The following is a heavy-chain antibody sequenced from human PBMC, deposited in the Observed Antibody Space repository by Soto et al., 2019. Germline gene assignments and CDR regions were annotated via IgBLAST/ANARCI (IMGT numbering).Heavy chain of an antibody. CDR1: GGSISSGDYY. V-gene: IGHV4-30-4*01. J-gene: IGHJ4*02. CDR3: ASNSYGYTFYDN. CDR2: IYYSGGT. D-gene: IGHD5-18*01. Sequence: QVQLQESGPGLVKPSQTLSLTCTVSGGSISSGDYYWSWIRQPPGKGLEWIGYIYYSGGTYYNPSLKSRVTISVEASKNQFSLKLSSVTAADTAVYYCASNSYGYTFYDNWGQGTLVTVSS.